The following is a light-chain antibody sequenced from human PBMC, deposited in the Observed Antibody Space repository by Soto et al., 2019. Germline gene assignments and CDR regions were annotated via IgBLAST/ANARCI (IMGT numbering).Light chain of an antibody. J-gene: IGKJ2*01. CDR1: QSVTSY. CDR2: AAS. Sequence: DIQMTQSPSSLSASVGDTVTITCRASQSVTSYLNWYQQKPGKAPKLLIFAASSLQSGVPSRFSGMGSGSGTHFTLTISSLQPEDFATYYCQQSYSAPGMYTFGQGTKLEIK. V-gene: IGKV1-39*01. CDR3: QQSYSAPGMYT.